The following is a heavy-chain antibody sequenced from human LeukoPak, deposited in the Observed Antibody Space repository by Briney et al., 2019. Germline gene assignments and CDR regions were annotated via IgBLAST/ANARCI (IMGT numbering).Heavy chain of an antibody. V-gene: IGHV4-31*03. J-gene: IGHJ4*02. D-gene: IGHD2-8*01. CDR3: ATSVVLTPPFDY. CDR1: GGSISSGGYY. Sequence: PSETLSLTCTVSGGSISSGGYYWSWIRQHPGKGLEWIGYIYYSGSTYYNPSLKSRVTISVDTSKNQFSLKLSSVTAADTAVYYCATSVVLTPPFDYWGQGTLVTVSS. CDR2: IYYSGST.